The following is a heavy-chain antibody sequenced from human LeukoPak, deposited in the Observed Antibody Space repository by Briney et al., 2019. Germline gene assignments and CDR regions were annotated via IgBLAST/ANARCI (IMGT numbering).Heavy chain of an antibody. J-gene: IGHJ3*02. CDR2: IVVGSGNT. V-gene: IGHV1-58*02. Sequence: ASVKVSCKASGFTFTSSAMQWVRQARGQRLEWIGWIVVGSGNTNYAQKFRERVTITRDMSTSTAYMELSSLRSEDTAVYYCAAEISDTAMVDIWGQGTMVTVSS. CDR3: AAEISDTAMVDI. D-gene: IGHD5-18*01. CDR1: GFTFTSSA.